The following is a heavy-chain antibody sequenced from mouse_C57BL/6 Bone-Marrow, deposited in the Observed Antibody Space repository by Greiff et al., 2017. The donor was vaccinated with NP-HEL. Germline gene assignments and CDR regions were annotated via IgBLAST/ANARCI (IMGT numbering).Heavy chain of an antibody. CDR3: ARDGYDGYFDV. D-gene: IGHD2-2*01. Sequence: VQLKESGPGMVKPSQSLSLTCTVTGYSITSGYDWHWIRHFPGNKLEWMGYISYSGSTNYNPSLKSRISITHDTSKNHFFLKLNSVTTEDTATYYCARDGYDGYFDVWGTGTTVTVSS. V-gene: IGHV3-1*01. CDR1: GYSITSGYD. J-gene: IGHJ1*03. CDR2: ISYSGST.